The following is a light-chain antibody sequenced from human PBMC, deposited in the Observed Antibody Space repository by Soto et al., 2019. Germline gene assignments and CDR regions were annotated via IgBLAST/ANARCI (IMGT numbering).Light chain of an antibody. CDR2: DAS. J-gene: IGKJ1*01. CDR3: QQYETYSPT. CDR1: QSVSGS. Sequence: DIEITQSPSTLSASVGDSVTITCRASQSVSGSLAWYQQKSGRPPKXLIYDASTLEDGVPSRFSGSGSGTEFTLSISSLQPDDFETYYCQQYETYSPTFGQGTKVDIK. V-gene: IGKV1-5*01.